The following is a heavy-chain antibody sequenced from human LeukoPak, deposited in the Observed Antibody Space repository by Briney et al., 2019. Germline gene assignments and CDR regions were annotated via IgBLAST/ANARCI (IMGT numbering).Heavy chain of an antibody. J-gene: IGHJ4*02. CDR1: GYTFTDYY. CDR3: ARLSLRYYFDTSGPDY. D-gene: IGHD3-22*01. Sequence: VASVKVSCKASGYTFTDYYIHWVRQAPGQGLEWMGWINPNSGGTNYAQKFQGRVTMTRDKSISTAYMELSRLTSDDTAVYYCARLSLRYYFDTSGPDYWGQGTLVTVSS. V-gene: IGHV1-2*02. CDR2: INPNSGGT.